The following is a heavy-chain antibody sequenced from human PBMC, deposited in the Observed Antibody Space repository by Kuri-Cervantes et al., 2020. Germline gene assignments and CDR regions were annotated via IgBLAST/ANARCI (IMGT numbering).Heavy chain of an antibody. Sequence: GGSLRLSCAASGFTVSSNYMSWVRQAPGKGLEWVSVIYCGGSTYYADSVKGRFTISRDNSKNTLYLQMNSLRAEDTAVYYCASTPPRYFDWLHEPYDYWGQGTLVTVSS. J-gene: IGHJ4*02. CDR3: ASTPPRYFDWLHEPYDY. CDR2: IYCGGST. D-gene: IGHD3-9*01. V-gene: IGHV3-66*02. CDR1: GFTVSSNY.